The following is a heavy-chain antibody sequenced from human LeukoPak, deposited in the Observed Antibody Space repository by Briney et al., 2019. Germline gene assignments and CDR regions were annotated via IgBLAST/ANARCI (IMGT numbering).Heavy chain of an antibody. Sequence: GGSLRLSCAASGFTFSSYGMHWVRQAPGKGLEWVAFIRYDGSNKYYADSVKGRFTISRDNSKNTLYLQMNSLRAEDTAVYYCAKAQSLPAAYYYYYMDVWGKGTTVTVSS. V-gene: IGHV3-30*02. CDR2: IRYDGSNK. CDR3: AKAQSLPAAYYYYYMDV. J-gene: IGHJ6*03. D-gene: IGHD2-2*01. CDR1: GFTFSSYG.